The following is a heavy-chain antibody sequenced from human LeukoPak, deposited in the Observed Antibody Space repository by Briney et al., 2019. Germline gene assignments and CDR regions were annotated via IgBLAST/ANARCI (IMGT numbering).Heavy chain of an antibody. CDR1: GFTFSSYS. D-gene: IGHD3-10*01. V-gene: IGHV3-21*01. CDR2: ISSSSSYI. CDR3: ARDYGSGSYSPLNP. J-gene: IGHJ5*02. Sequence: GGSLRLSCAASGFTFSSYSMNWVRQALGKGLEWVSSISSSSSYIYYADSVKGRFTISRDNAKNSLYLQMNSLRAKDTAVYYCARDYGSGSYSPLNPWGQEPWSPSPQ.